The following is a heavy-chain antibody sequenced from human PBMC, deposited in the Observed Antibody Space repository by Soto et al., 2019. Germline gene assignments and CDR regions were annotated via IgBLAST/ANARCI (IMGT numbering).Heavy chain of an antibody. V-gene: IGHV3-23*01. CDR1: GFTFNNYA. CDR3: ARGYVCSWSHFDS. CDR2: ISDSATTT. D-gene: IGHD2-15*01. Sequence: EDQLLESGGGSAQPGGSLRLSCVASGFTFNNYAMNWVRQAPGKGLEWVSSISDSATTTYYADSVKGRFTISRDNSKNTLHLQMNSLRAEDTAVYFCARGYVCSWSHFDSWGQGTLVTVSS. J-gene: IGHJ4*02.